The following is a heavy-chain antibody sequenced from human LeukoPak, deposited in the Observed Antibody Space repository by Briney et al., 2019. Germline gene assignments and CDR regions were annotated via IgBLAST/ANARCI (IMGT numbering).Heavy chain of an antibody. V-gene: IGHV3-48*02. CDR3: ARGGSGKYGMDV. D-gene: IGHD3-10*01. J-gene: IGHJ6*02. Sequence: GGSLRLSCAASGFTFSSYSMNWVRQAPGKGLEWVSYIISSGTTIYYADSVKGRFTISRDNARNSLFLQMNSLRDEDTAVYYCARGGSGKYGMDVWGQGTTVTVSS. CDR1: GFTFSSYS. CDR2: IISSGTTI.